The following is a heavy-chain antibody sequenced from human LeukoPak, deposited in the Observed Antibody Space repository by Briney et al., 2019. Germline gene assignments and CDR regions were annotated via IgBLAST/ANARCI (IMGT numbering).Heavy chain of an antibody. CDR3: ARDGPYGESSYYYYGMDV. CDR1: GDSVSSNSAA. V-gene: IGHV6-1*01. Sequence: SQTLSLTCAISGDSVSSNSAAWNCNSPSPSRGLEWLGRTYYRTKWYNDYAESVKSRITINPDTSKNQFSLQLNSVTPEDTAVYYCARDGPYGESSYYYYGMDVWGQGTTVTVSS. CDR2: TYYRTKWYN. J-gene: IGHJ6*02. D-gene: IGHD4-17*01.